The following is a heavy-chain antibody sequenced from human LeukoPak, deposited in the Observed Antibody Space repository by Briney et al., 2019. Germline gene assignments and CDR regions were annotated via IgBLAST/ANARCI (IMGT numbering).Heavy chain of an antibody. D-gene: IGHD6-13*01. CDR2: INPNSGGT. Sequence: GASVKVSCKASGYSFTTYYIHWVRQAPGQGLEWMGWINPNSGGTNYAQKFQGRVTMTRDTSISTAYMELSRLRSDDTAVYYCARDVVGIAAAGPYYYYYMDVWGKGTTVTVSS. V-gene: IGHV1-2*02. CDR1: GYSFTTYY. CDR3: ARDVVGIAAAGPYYYYYMDV. J-gene: IGHJ6*03.